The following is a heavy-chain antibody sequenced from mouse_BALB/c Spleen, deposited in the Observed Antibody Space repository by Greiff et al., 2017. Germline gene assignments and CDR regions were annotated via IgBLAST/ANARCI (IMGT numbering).Heavy chain of an antibody. CDR1: GYTFTDYN. J-gene: IGHJ2*01. CDR2: IYPYNGGT. Sequence: VQLQQSGPELVKPGASVKISCKASGYTFTDYNMHWVKQSHGKSLEWIGYIYPYNGGTGYNQKFKSKATLTVDNSSSTAYMELRSLTSEDSAVYYCARGGIDDGYYDYFDYWGQGTTLTVSS. CDR3: ARGGIDDGYYDYFDY. D-gene: IGHD2-3*01. V-gene: IGHV1S29*02.